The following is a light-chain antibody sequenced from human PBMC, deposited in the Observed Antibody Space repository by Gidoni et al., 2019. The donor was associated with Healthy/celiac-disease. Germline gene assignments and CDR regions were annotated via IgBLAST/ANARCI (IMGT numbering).Light chain of an antibody. Sequence: DIQMTQSPSSLSASVGDRVTITCRASQSISSYLNWYQQRPGKAPKLLIHAASSLQSGVPSRFSGSGSGTDFTLTISSLQPEDFATYYCQQSYSTPPRTFGQGTKVEIK. V-gene: IGKV1-39*01. CDR2: AAS. CDR1: QSISSY. J-gene: IGKJ1*01. CDR3: QQSYSTPPRT.